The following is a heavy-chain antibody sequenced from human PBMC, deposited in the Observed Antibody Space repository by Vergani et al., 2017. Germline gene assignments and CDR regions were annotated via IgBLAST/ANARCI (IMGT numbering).Heavy chain of an antibody. V-gene: IGHV3-48*03. J-gene: IGHJ5*02. CDR1: GFTFSSYE. CDR2: ISSSGSTI. Sequence: EVQLVESGGGLVQPGGSLRLSCAASGFTFSSYEMNWVRQAPGKGLEWVSYISSSGSTIYYADSVKGRFTISRDNAKNSLYLQMNSLRAEDTAVYYCAREMIVVPSGNWFDPWGQGTLVTVSS. D-gene: IGHD3-22*01. CDR3: AREMIVVPSGNWFDP.